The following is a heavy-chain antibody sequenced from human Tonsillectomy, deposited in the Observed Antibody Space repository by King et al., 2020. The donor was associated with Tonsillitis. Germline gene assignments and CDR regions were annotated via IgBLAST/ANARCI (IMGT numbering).Heavy chain of an antibody. CDR3: AKDGMTTVTYYYFDY. CDR2: ISGSGGST. D-gene: IGHD4-17*01. V-gene: IGHV3-23*04. J-gene: IGHJ4*02. CDR1: GFTFNNYV. Sequence: DVQLVESGGGLVQPGGSLRLSCAASGFTFNNYVMSWVRQAPGKGLEWVSAISGSGGSTYYADSVKGRFTISRDNSKNTVYLQMNSLRAEDTAVYYCAKDGMTTVTYYYFDYWGQGALVTVSS.